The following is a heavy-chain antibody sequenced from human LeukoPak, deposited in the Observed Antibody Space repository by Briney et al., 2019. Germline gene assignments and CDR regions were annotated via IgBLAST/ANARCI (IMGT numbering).Heavy chain of an antibody. J-gene: IGHJ3*02. CDR3: AREYTNYVAFDI. CDR2: IYYSGST. V-gene: IGHV4-30-4*08. Sequence: SETLSLTCTVSGGSISSGDYYWSWIRQPPGKGLEWIGYIYYSGSTYYNPSLKSRATISLDTSKNQFSLKLSSVTAADTAVYYCAREYTNYVAFDIWGQGTMVTVSS. CDR1: GGSISSGDYY. D-gene: IGHD4-11*01.